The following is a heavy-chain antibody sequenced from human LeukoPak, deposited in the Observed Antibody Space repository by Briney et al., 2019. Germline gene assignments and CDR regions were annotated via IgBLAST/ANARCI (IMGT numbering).Heavy chain of an antibody. CDR3: ARLTDSSSFYFDY. V-gene: IGHV4-30-2*01. CDR2: IYHSGST. J-gene: IGHJ4*02. CDR1: GGSISSGGYS. D-gene: IGHD6-6*01. Sequence: PSQTLSLTCAVSGGSISSGGYSWSWIRQPPGKGLEWIGYIYHSGSTYYNPSLKSRVTISVDRSKNQFSLKLSSVTAADTAVYYCARLTDSSSFYFDYWGQGTLVTVSS.